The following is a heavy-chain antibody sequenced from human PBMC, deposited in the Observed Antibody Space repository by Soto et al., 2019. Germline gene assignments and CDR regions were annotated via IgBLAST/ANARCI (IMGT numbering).Heavy chain of an antibody. CDR2: IWYDGSNK. Sequence: QVQLVESGGGVVQPGGSLRLSCTTSGFTFNTYGMHWVRQAPGKGLEWVAIIWYDGSNKYYADSVKGRFTISRDNSKNTLYLQMNSLRAEDTALYYCARADCTGACCYSWPFNYGVDVWGQGTTVTVSS. CDR3: ARADCTGACCYSWPFNYGVDV. V-gene: IGHV3-33*08. D-gene: IGHD2-15*01. J-gene: IGHJ6*02. CDR1: GFTFNTYG.